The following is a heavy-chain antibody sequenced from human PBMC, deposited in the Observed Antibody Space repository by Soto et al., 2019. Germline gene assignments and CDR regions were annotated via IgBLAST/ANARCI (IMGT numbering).Heavy chain of an antibody. CDR3: ARDRRPCGYYYDSSGDYFFDY. CDR2: ISTSSSYI. Sequence: EVQVVESGGGLVKPGGSLRLSCVASGFTFSLYSMNWVRQAPGKGLEWVSSISTSSSYIYYADSVLGRFTISRDNAKNSLYLQMDGLRAADTAVYYCARDRRPCGYYYDSSGDYFFDYWGQGTLVTVSS. V-gene: IGHV3-21*02. J-gene: IGHJ4*02. CDR1: GFTFSLYS. D-gene: IGHD3-22*01.